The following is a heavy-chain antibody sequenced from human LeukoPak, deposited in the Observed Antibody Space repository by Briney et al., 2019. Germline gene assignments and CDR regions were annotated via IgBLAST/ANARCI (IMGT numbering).Heavy chain of an antibody. CDR2: IHHSGSS. Sequence: SETLSLTCAVSGDSVSGAFWWSWVRLPPHKGLEWIGEIHHSGSSNYNPSLKSRVIISLDGSKNLLSLKLSSVTAADTAVYYCARDLNEWELHSGPRRYFDYWGQGTLVTVSS. J-gene: IGHJ4*02. CDR3: ARDLNEWELHSGPRRYFDY. V-gene: IGHV4-4*02. D-gene: IGHD1-26*01. CDR1: GDSVSGAFW.